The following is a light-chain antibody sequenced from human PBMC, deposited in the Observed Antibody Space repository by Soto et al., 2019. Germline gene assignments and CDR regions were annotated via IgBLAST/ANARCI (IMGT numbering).Light chain of an antibody. CDR3: QQRSNWPKT. J-gene: IGKJ1*01. Sequence: EILLTQSPATLSLSPGERATLSCRASQSVSSYLAWYQQKPGQAPRLLIYDASNRATGIPARFSGSGSGTDFTLTISRLEPEDFAVYYCQQRSNWPKTFGQGTKV. V-gene: IGKV3-11*01. CDR1: QSVSSY. CDR2: DAS.